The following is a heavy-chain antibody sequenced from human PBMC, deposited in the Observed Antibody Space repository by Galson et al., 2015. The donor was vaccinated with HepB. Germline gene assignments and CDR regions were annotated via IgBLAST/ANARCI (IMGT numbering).Heavy chain of an antibody. J-gene: IGHJ4*02. CDR3: AREGPYCSGGSCYYPFDY. Sequence: SLRLSCAASGFTFSSYWMHWVRQAPGKGLVWVSRINSDGSSTSYADSVKGRFTISRDNAKNTLYLQMNSLRAEDTAVYYCAREGPYCSGGSCYYPFDYWGQGTLVTVSS. CDR2: INSDGSST. V-gene: IGHV3-74*01. D-gene: IGHD2-15*01. CDR1: GFTFSSYW.